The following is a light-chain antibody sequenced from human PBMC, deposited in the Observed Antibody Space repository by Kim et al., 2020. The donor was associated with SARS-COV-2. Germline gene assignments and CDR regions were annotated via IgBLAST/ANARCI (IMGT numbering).Light chain of an antibody. J-gene: IGLJ3*02. V-gene: IGLV3-19*01. Sequence: SSELTQDPAVSVALGQTVRITCQGDSLRSYYASWFQQKPGQAPVLVIYGKNNRPSGIPDRFSGSRSGNTASLTITGAQAEDEADYYCNSRDSSANWVFGGGTQLTVL. CDR1: SLRSYY. CDR3: NSRDSSANWV. CDR2: GKN.